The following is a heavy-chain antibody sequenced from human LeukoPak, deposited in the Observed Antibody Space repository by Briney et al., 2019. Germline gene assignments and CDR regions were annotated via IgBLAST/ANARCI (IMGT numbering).Heavy chain of an antibody. J-gene: IGHJ4*02. D-gene: IGHD5-18*01. CDR3: ARDRRGSNYAYYFDY. CDR1: GFTFSSYS. Sequence: GGSLRLSCAASGFTFSSYSMNWVRQAPGKGLEWVSVIYSGGSTYYADSVKGRFTISRDDSKNTLYLQMNSLRAEDTAVYYCARDRRGSNYAYYFDYWGQGTLVTVSS. CDR2: IYSGGST. V-gene: IGHV3-66*01.